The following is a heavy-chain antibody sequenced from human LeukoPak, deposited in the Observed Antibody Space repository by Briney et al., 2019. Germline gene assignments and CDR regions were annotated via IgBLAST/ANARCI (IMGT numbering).Heavy chain of an antibody. CDR2: TSSSGSYI. CDR3: ARGSCSSTSCYLHDY. Sequence: GGSLRLSCAASGFTFSSYSMNWVRQAPGKGLEWVSSTSSSGSYIYYADSVKGRFTISRDNAKNSLYLQMNSLRAEDTAVYYCARGSCSSTSCYLHDYWGQGTLVTVSS. V-gene: IGHV3-21*01. CDR1: GFTFSSYS. J-gene: IGHJ4*02. D-gene: IGHD2-2*01.